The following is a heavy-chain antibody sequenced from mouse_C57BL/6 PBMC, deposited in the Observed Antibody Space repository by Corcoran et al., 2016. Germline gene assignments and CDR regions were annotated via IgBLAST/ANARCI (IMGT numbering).Heavy chain of an antibody. J-gene: IGHJ2*01. CDR2: INPNNGGT. Sequence: EVQLHQSGPELVKPGASVKISCKASGYTFTDYYMNWVKQSHGKSLEWIGDINPNNGGTIYNQKFKGKATLPVDQSSSTAYMELHSLTSEDTAVDYCARELRGYLDYGGQGTTLTVSS. CDR1: GYTFTDYY. V-gene: IGHV1-26*01. CDR3: ARELRGYLDY.